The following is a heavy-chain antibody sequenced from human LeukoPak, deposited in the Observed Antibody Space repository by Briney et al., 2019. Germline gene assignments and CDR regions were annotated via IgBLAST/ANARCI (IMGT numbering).Heavy chain of an antibody. Sequence: GGSLRLSYAASEFTFSSYDMHWVRQATGKGLEWVSTIDTAGNAWYPDSVKGRFTISRENAKNSLNLQMNSLRVGDTAVYYCARAKMPGIQTAGRVNYFDSWDQGTLVTVSA. V-gene: IGHV3-13*01. CDR1: EFTFSSYD. CDR3: ARAKMPGIQTAGRVNYFDS. CDR2: IDTAGNA. D-gene: IGHD6-13*01. J-gene: IGHJ4*02.